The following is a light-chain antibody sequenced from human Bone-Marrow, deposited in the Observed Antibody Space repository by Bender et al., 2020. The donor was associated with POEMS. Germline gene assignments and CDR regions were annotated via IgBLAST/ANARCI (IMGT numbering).Light chain of an antibody. J-gene: IGLJ3*02. CDR3: AAWDAGLRGGV. CDR2: NDN. Sequence: QSVLTQPPSASGTPGQRVTISCSGSNSNIGTNAVNWYQQFPGTAPKLLIYNDNQRPSGVPDRFYAFKSGASASLAVSVLQSEDEADYYCAAWDAGLRGGVFGGGTKLTVL. V-gene: IGLV1-44*01. CDR1: NSNIGTNA.